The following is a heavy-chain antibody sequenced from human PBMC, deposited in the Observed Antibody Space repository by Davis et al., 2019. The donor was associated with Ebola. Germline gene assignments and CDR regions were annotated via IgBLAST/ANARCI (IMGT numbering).Heavy chain of an antibody. V-gene: IGHV3-7*03. J-gene: IGHJ4*02. D-gene: IGHD6-13*01. CDR2: IKQDGSEK. CDR1: GFTFSSYW. CDR3: ARDSSSWPFGDY. Sequence: GESLKISCAASGFTFSSYWMSWVRQAPGKGLEWVANIKQDGSEKYYVDSVKGRFTISRDNAKNSLYLQMNSLRAEDTAVYYCARDSSSWPFGDYWGQGTLVTVSS.